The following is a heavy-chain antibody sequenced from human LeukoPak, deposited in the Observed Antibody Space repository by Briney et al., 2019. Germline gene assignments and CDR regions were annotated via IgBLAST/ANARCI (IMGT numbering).Heavy chain of an antibody. J-gene: IGHJ4*02. V-gene: IGHV3-33*01. CDR1: GFTFSNYG. Sequence: GRSLRLSCAASGFTFSNYGMHWVRQAPGKGLEWVAVIWYDGSNEYYADSVKGRFTIPRDNPKNTLYLQMNSLRAEDTAVYYCARTGYSSGWYGDYWGQGTLVTVSS. CDR2: IWYDGSNE. D-gene: IGHD6-19*01. CDR3: ARTGYSSGWYGDY.